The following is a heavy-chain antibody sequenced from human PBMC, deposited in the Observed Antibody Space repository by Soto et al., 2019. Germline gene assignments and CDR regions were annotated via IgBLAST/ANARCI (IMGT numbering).Heavy chain of an antibody. CDR1: GGSISTYY. Sequence: SETLSLTCTVSGGSISTYYWSWIRQPPGKRLEWIGYIYYSGSTNYSPSLKSRVTISVDTSKNQFSLKLNSVTAADTAVYYRVKVSGWYLPFDLWGRGTLVTVSS. CDR3: VKVSGWYLPFDL. D-gene: IGHD6-19*01. CDR2: IYYSGST. J-gene: IGHJ2*01. V-gene: IGHV4-59*08.